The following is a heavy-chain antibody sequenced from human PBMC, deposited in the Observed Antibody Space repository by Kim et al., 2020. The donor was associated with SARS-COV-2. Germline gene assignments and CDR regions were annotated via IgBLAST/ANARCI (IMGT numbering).Heavy chain of an antibody. CDR3: SCLSSHSSEDF. CDR2: ITIRGDTT. Sequence: GGSLRLSCAASGFPLNSYAMTWVRQAPGKGLEWVSTITIRGDTTYYADSVRGRFTISRDNSKDTQYLQMSSPRAEDTAIYYCSCLSSHSSEDFWGQGTLVTVSS. V-gene: IGHV3-23*01. CDR1: GFPLNSYA. J-gene: IGHJ4*02. D-gene: IGHD2-2*01.